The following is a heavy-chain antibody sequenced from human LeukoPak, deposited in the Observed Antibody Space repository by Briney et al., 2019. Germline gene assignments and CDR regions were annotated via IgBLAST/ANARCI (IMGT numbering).Heavy chain of an antibody. CDR3: ARDLRLLGENWFDP. D-gene: IGHD5-18*01. J-gene: IGHJ5*02. V-gene: IGHV1-18*01. CDR1: GYTFTSYG. Sequence: ASVKVSCKASGYTFTSYGISWVRQAPGQGLEWMGWISAYNGNTNYAQKLQGRVTMTTDTSTSTAYMEPSSLRSDGPGVYYCARDLRLLGENWFDPWGQGTLVTVSS. CDR2: ISAYNGNT.